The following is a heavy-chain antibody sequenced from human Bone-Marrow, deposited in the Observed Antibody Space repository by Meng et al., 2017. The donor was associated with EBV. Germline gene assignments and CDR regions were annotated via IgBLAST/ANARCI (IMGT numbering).Heavy chain of an antibody. CDR3: AKETPETTGFDY. J-gene: IGHJ4*02. D-gene: IGHD4-17*01. Sequence: VEMLGLGGGLVRPGGSRRLSCAASGFTFSSYAMGWVRQAPGKGLEWVSAISGSGGSTYYADSVKGRSTISRDNSKNTLYLQMNSLRAEDTAVYYCAKETPETTGFDYWGQGTLVTVSS. CDR2: ISGSGGST. V-gene: IGHV3-23*01. CDR1: GFTFSSYA.